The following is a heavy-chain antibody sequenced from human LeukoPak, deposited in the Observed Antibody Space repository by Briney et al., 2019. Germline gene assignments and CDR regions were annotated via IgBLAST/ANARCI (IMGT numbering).Heavy chain of an antibody. J-gene: IGHJ4*02. CDR1: GGSISNYY. Sequence: SETLSLTCTVSGGSISNYYWSWIRQPPGRGLEWIGYIYHTGSTSYNPSLKSRVIMSVEASQNQFSLKVRSVTAADTAVYYCAREDSGYDYSPFYYWGQGILVTVSS. D-gene: IGHD5-12*01. CDR3: AREDSGYDYSPFYY. CDR2: IYHTGST. V-gene: IGHV4-59*01.